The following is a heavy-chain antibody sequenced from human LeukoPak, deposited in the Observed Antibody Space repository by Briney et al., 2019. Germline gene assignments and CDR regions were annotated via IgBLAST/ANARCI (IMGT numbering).Heavy chain of an antibody. V-gene: IGHV1-24*01. Sequence: ASVKVSCKVSGYALTELSMHWVRQAPGKGLEWMGGFDPEDGETIYAQKFQGRVTMTRDTSISTAYMELSSLRSEDTAVYYCARGGYYYDSSSYYLDYWGQGTLVTVSS. CDR2: FDPEDGET. J-gene: IGHJ4*02. CDR1: GYALTELS. D-gene: IGHD3-22*01. CDR3: ARGGYYYDSSSYYLDY.